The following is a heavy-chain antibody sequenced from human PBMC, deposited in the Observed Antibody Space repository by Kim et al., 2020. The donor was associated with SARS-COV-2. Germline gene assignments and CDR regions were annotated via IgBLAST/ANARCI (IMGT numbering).Heavy chain of an antibody. Sequence: ASVKVSCKASGYTFTSYGISWVRQAPGQGLEWMGWISAYNGNTNYAQKLQGRVTMTTDTSTSTAYMELRSLRSDDTAVYYCARTADYVRVWFGELLADYWGQGTLVTVSS. V-gene: IGHV1-18*04. CDR2: ISAYNGNT. J-gene: IGHJ4*02. D-gene: IGHD3-10*01. CDR3: ARTADYVRVWFGELLADY. CDR1: GYTFTSYG.